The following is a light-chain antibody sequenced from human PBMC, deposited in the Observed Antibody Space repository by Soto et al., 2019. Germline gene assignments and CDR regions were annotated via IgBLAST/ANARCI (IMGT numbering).Light chain of an antibody. J-gene: IGKJ1*01. V-gene: IGKV1-5*03. CDR1: ESISTW. Sequence: IHMTHAPSSLSASVLYRVTITFRASESISTWLAWYQQKPGKAPKLLIYGASSLESGVPPRFSGDGSGTEFTLTISSLQRDDFGIYYCQQYSRLWSFGQGTKVDNK. CDR3: QQYSRLWS. CDR2: GAS.